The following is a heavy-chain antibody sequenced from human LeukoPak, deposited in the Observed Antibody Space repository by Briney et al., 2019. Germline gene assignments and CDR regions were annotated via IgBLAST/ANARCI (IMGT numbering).Heavy chain of an antibody. CDR2: IYPGDSDT. J-gene: IGHJ5*02. V-gene: IGHV5-51*01. Sequence: PGESLKISCKGSGYSFTSYWIGWVRQMPGKGLEWMGIIYPGDSDTRYSPSFQGQVTISADKSISTAYLQWSSLKASDTAMYYCARFGGSYGSGSTLYWFDPWGQGTLVTVSS. CDR3: ARFGGSYGSGSTLYWFDP. D-gene: IGHD3-10*01. CDR1: GYSFTSYW.